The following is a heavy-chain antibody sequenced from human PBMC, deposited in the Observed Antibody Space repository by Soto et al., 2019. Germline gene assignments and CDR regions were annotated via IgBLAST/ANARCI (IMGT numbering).Heavy chain of an antibody. CDR1: GFTFSSYW. D-gene: IGHD1-26*01. V-gene: IGHV3-7*01. CDR3: ARGISSVRGGYYYGMDV. CDR2: IKQDGSEK. Sequence: EVQLVESGGGLVQPGGSLRLSCAASGFTFSSYWMSWVRQAPGTGLEWVANIKQDGSEKYYVDSVKGRFTISRDNAKNSLYLQMNSLRAEDTAVYYCARGISSVRGGYYYGMDVWGQGTTVTVSS. J-gene: IGHJ6*02.